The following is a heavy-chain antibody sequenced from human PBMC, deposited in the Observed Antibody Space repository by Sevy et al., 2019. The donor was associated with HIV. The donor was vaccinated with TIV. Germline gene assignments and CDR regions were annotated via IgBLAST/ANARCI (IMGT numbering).Heavy chain of an antibody. CDR2: ISYDGSNK. Sequence: GGSLRLSCAASGFTFSSYAMHWVRQAPGKGLEWVAVISYDGSNKYYADSVKGRFTISRDNSKNTLSLQMNSLRAEDTAVYYCAIEEGEIAARPDQLPFDYWGQGTLVTVSS. D-gene: IGHD6-6*01. J-gene: IGHJ4*02. CDR3: AIEEGEIAARPDQLPFDY. V-gene: IGHV3-30-3*01. CDR1: GFTFSSYA.